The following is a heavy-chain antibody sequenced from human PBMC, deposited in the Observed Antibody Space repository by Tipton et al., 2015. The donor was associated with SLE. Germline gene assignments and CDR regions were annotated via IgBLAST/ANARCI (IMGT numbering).Heavy chain of an antibody. CDR3: ARGQEDFIGGNYSCFYYVMDV. CDR1: GYSFTSHD. V-gene: IGHV1-8*01. D-gene: IGHD5-12*01. J-gene: IGHJ6*02. Sequence: QLVQSGAEVKKPGASVKVSCKASGYSFTSHDINWVRQATGQGLEWMGWMNPNSGNTGYAQKFQGRVTMTRDTSISTAYMELTSLRSEDTAVYYCARGQEDFIGGNYSCFYYVMDVWGQGTPVTVSS. CDR2: MNPNSGNT.